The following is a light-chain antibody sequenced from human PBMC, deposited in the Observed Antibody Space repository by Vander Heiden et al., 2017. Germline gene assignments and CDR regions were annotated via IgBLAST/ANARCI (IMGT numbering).Light chain of an antibody. Sequence: NFMLTQPHSVSESQRKTVTISCTGSSGSIASNYVQWYQQRPGSAPTTVIYEDNQRPSGVPDRFSGSIDSSSNSASLTISGLKTEDEADYYCQSYDSSNWVFGGGTKLTVL. CDR1: SGSIASNY. J-gene: IGLJ3*02. CDR3: QSYDSSNWV. CDR2: EDN. V-gene: IGLV6-57*02.